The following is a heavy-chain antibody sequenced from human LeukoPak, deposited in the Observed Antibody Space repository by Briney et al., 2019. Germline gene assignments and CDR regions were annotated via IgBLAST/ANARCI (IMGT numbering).Heavy chain of an antibody. V-gene: IGHV3-48*04. CDR1: GFTFSSYS. D-gene: IGHD6-19*01. J-gene: IGHJ4*02. CDR3: ARALHDPGYSSGWYTFDY. CDR2: ISSSSSTI. Sequence: GGSLRLSCAASGFTFSSYSMNWVHQAPGKGLEWVSYISSSSSTIYYADSVKGRFTISRDNAKNSLYLQMNSLRAEDTAVYYCARALHDPGYSSGWYTFDYWGQGTLVTVSS.